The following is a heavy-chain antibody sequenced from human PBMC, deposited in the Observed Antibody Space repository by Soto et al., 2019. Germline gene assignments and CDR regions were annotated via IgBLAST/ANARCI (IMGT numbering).Heavy chain of an antibody. CDR1: GFTFSSYA. CDR2: ISGSGGST. V-gene: IGHV3-23*01. D-gene: IGHD6-13*01. Sequence: EVQLLESGGGLVQPGGSLRLSCAASGFTFSSYAMSWVRQAPGRGLEWVSAISGSGGSTYYADSVKGRFTISRDNSKNTLYLQMNSLRAEDTAVYYCAKRYSSSWAIDYWGQGTLVTVSS. CDR3: AKRYSSSWAIDY. J-gene: IGHJ4*02.